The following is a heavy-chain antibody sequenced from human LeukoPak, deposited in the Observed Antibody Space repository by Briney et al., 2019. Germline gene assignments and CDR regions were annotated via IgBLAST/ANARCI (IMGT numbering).Heavy chain of an antibody. V-gene: IGHV3-30*02. D-gene: IGHD4-17*01. CDR1: GSAFSSYD. Sequence: GGSLRLSCAVSGSAFSSYDMHWVRQPTGKGLEWVAFIRYDGSNKYYADSVKGRFTISRDNSKNTLYLQMNSLRAEDTAVCYCAKDAMETYGFKFDYWGQGTQVTVSS. CDR3: AKDAMETYGFKFDY. CDR2: IRYDGSNK. J-gene: IGHJ4*02.